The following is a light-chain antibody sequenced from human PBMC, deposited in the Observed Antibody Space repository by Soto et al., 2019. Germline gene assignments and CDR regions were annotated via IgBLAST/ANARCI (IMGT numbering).Light chain of an antibody. CDR3: QQYGVSPWT. V-gene: IGKV3-20*01. J-gene: IGKJ1*01. CDR2: GAS. Sequence: EVVLTQSPGTLSLSPGEGATLSCRASQSVRRNYLAWYQQKPGQAPRLLMFGASSRAAGIPARFSGSGSGTDFSLTVSRLEPEDFAVYYCQQYGVSPWTFGQGTKVDIK. CDR1: QSVRRNY.